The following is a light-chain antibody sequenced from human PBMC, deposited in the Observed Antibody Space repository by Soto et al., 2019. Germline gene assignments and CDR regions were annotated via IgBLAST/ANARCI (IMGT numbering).Light chain of an antibody. J-gene: IGLJ2*01. Sequence: QSVSTQPPSVSAAPGQKVTISCSGSSSNIGNNYVSWYQQFPGTAPKLLIYDNDKRPSGIPDRFSGSKSGTSATLGITGLQTGDEADYHCGAWDSSLTAVVFGGGTKLTVL. V-gene: IGLV1-51*01. CDR3: GAWDSSLTAVV. CDR1: SSNIGNNY. CDR2: DND.